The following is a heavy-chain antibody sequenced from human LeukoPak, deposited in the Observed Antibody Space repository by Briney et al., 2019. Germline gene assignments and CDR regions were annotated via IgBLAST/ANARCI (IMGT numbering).Heavy chain of an antibody. J-gene: IGHJ6*04. CDR1: GYTFTSYY. CDR3: ADSNGGVSNGMDV. V-gene: IGHV1-46*01. Sequence: ASVKVSCKASGYTFTSYYIHWVRQAPGQGLEWMGIINRSGGTTSYAQRFQGRVTMTRDTSTSTVYMELSSLRSEDTAVYYCADSNGGVSNGMDVWGKGTTVAVSS. CDR2: INRSGGTT. D-gene: IGHD2-21*01.